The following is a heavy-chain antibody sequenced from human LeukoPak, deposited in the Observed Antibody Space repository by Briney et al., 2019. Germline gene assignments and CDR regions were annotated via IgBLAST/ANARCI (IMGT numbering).Heavy chain of an antibody. V-gene: IGHV3-7*01. D-gene: IGHD3-10*01. CDR1: GFTFSGYW. J-gene: IGHJ5*02. Sequence: GGCLRLSCAASGFTFSGYWMSWVRQAPGKGLEWVANMNQDGSEKNYVDSVKGRFTISRDNAKNSLSLQMYSLRAEDTAVYYCATDPAKSGWFDRWGQGTLVTVSS. CDR2: MNQDGSEK. CDR3: ATDPAKSGWFDR.